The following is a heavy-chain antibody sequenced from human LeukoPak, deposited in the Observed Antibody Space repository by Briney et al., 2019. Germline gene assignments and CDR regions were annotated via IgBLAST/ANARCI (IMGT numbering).Heavy chain of an antibody. CDR1: GGTFSSYA. V-gene: IGHV1-69*04. Sequence: VASVKVSCKASGGTFSSYAISWVRQAPGQGLEWMGRIIPILGIANYAQKFQGRVTITADKSTSTAYMELSSLRSEDTAVYYCARAKGYIVVVVAAGGPNDAFDIWGQGTMVTVSS. D-gene: IGHD2-15*01. CDR2: IIPILGIA. J-gene: IGHJ3*02. CDR3: ARAKGYIVVVVAAGGPNDAFDI.